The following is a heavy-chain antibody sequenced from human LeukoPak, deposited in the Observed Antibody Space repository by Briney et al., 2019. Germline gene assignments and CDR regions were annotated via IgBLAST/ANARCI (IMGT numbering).Heavy chain of an antibody. V-gene: IGHV1-8*01. D-gene: IGHD6-19*01. Sequence: ASVKVSCKASGYTFTSYDINWVRQATGQGLEWMRWMNPNSGNTGYAQKFQGRVTMTRNTSISTAYMELSSLRSEGTAVYYCARVLRGVAVLFDPWGQGTLVTVSS. CDR1: GYTFTSYD. CDR2: MNPNSGNT. CDR3: ARVLRGVAVLFDP. J-gene: IGHJ5*02.